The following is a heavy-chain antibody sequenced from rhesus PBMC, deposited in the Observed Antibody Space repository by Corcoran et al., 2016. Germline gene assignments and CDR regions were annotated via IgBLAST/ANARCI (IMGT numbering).Heavy chain of an antibody. Sequence: PRTGGEWIGNIDGNSASTNYNPSLKNRVTISKDTSKNQFSLKLSSVTAADTAVYYCARTGSGYFLGAFDFWGQGVLVTVSS. CDR2: IDGNSAST. J-gene: IGHJ4*01. D-gene: IGHD2-21*01. V-gene: IGHV4-73*01. CDR3: ARTGSGYFLGAFDF.